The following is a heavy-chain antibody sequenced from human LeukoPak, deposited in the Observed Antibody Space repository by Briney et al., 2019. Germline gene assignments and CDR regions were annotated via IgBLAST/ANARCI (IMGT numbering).Heavy chain of an antibody. J-gene: IGHJ3*02. CDR1: GGSFSGYY. Sequence: TASETLSLTCAVYGGSFSGYYWSWIRQPPGKGLEWIGEINHSGSTNYNPSLKSRVTISVDTSKNQFSLKLSSVTAADTAVYYCARGRSQRAFDIWGQGTMVTVSS. D-gene: IGHD5-18*01. CDR3: ARGRSQRAFDI. CDR2: INHSGST. V-gene: IGHV4-34*01.